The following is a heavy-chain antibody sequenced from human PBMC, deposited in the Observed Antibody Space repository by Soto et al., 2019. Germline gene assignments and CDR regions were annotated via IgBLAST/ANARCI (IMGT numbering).Heavy chain of an antibody. J-gene: IGHJ5*02. CDR2: ISYDGTKK. V-gene: IGHV3-30-3*01. CDR1: GFPVSTYS. D-gene: IGHD3-16*01. Sequence: QVQVVESGGGVVQPGRSLRLSCAASGFPVSTYSMYWIRQAPGKGLEWVALISYDGTKKDYADSVKGRFTISRDNSKNTLYLRMNSLRTDDTAVYYCVRCWGTGDGSDLGYNWFNPWGQGTLVTVSS. CDR3: VRCWGTGDGSDLGYNWFNP.